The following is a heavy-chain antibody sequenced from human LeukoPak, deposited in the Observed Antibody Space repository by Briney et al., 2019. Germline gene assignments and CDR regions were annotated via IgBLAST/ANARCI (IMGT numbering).Heavy chain of an antibody. D-gene: IGHD3-10*01. Sequence: LSLTCTVSGGSISSSSYYWGWIRQAPGKGLEWVSYISSTGSMINYADSVKGRFTISRDNAKNSLYLQMNSLRVEDTAVYYCASVLWFGGIFFDYWGQGTLVIVSS. J-gene: IGHJ4*02. CDR3: ASVLWFGGIFFDY. CDR2: ISSTGSMI. V-gene: IGHV3-11*01. CDR1: GGSISSSSYY.